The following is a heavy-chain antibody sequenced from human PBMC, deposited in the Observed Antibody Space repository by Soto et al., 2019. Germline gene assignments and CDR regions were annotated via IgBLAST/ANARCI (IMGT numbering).Heavy chain of an antibody. V-gene: IGHV4-39*01. J-gene: IGHJ4*02. CDR3: VRHGKRDLLFDY. D-gene: IGHD1-26*01. Sequence: QVQLQESGPGLVKPSETLSLTCTVSGDSASSDTYHWGWIRQPPGKGPEWIASIYYSGTTYFNSYLRARVAISVDTSKHQFSLRLSSVTAADPAVYYCVRHGKRDLLFDYWGQGTLVTVSS. CDR1: GDSASSDTYH. CDR2: IYYSGTT.